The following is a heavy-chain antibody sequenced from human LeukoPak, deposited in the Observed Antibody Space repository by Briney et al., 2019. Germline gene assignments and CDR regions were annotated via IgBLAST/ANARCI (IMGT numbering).Heavy chain of an antibody. CDR2: ISSSSSYI. V-gene: IGHV3-21*01. Sequence: PGGSLRLSCAASGFTLSNYWMSWVRPAPGKGLEWVSSISSSSSYIYYADSVKGRFTISRDNAKNSLYLQMNSLRAEDTAVYYCASCGFVCSGGSCYSGGSWFDPWGQGTLVTVSS. CDR3: ASCGFVCSGGSCYSGGSWFDP. D-gene: IGHD2-15*01. J-gene: IGHJ5*02. CDR1: GFTLSNYW.